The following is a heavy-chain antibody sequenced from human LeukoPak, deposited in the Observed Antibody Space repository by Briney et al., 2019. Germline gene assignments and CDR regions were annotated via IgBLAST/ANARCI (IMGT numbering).Heavy chain of an antibody. CDR3: ARDCGGDCYLGVPNDY. CDR2: IIPILGIA. V-gene: IGHV1-69*04. Sequence: SVKVSCKASGGTFSSYTISWVRQAPGQGLEWMGRIIPILGIANYAQKFQGRVTITADKSTSTAYMEPSSLRSEDTAVYYCARDCGGDCYLGVPNDYWGQGTLVTVSS. J-gene: IGHJ4*02. D-gene: IGHD2-21*01. CDR1: GGTFSSYT.